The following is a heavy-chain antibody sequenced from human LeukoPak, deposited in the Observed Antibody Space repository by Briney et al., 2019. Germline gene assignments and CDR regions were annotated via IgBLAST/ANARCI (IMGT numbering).Heavy chain of an antibody. D-gene: IGHD1-7*01. V-gene: IGHV4-59*01. CDR1: GGSISSYY. CDR2: IYYSGST. Sequence: PSETLSLTCTVSGGSISSYYWSWIRKPPGKGLEWIGYIYYSGSTNYNPSLKSRVTISVDTSKNQFSLKLSSVTAADTAVYYCARGPGELFDYWGQGTLVTVSS. J-gene: IGHJ4*02. CDR3: ARGPGELFDY.